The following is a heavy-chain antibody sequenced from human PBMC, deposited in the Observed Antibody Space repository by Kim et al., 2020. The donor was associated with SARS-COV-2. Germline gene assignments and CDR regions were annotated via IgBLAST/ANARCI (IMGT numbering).Heavy chain of an antibody. CDR2: ISHTGIS. CDR3: ARDCLNSGSYCD. D-gene: IGHD1-26*01. Sequence: SETLSLTCTVSTYSIGNGYFWAWIRQPPGKGLEWIGGISHTGISHYKPSLKSRVTISLDTSKNQFSLKLSSVTAADTAVYYCARDCLNSGSYCDWGQGTLVPVSS. CDR1: TYSIGNGYF. J-gene: IGHJ4*02. V-gene: IGHV4-38-2*02.